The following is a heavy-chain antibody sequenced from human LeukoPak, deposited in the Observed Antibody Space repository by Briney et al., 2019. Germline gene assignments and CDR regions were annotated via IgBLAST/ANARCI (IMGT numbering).Heavy chain of an antibody. CDR3: ARKVPLAIDY. V-gene: IGHV3-48*01. CDR1: GFTFSSYS. J-gene: IGHJ4*02. CDR2: ISSSSSTI. Sequence: GGSLRLSCAASGFTFSSYSMNWVRQAPGKGLEWVSYISSSSSTIDYADSVKGRFTISRDNAKNSLYLQMNSLRAEDTAVYYCARKVPLAIDYWGQGTLVTVSS. D-gene: IGHD5-12*01.